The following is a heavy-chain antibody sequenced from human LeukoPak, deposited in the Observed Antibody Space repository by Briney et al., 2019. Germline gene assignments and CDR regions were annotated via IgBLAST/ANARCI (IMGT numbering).Heavy chain of an antibody. V-gene: IGHV3-23*01. D-gene: IGHD6-13*01. Sequence: GGSLRLSCAASGFTFSSFAMSWVRQAPGKGLEWVSAISGSGGSTYYADSVKGRFTISRDNSKNTLYLQMNSLRAEDTSIYFCAKALEQETVIALDSWGQGTLVTVSS. CDR2: ISGSGGST. CDR3: AKALEQETVIALDS. CDR1: GFTFSSFA. J-gene: IGHJ4*02.